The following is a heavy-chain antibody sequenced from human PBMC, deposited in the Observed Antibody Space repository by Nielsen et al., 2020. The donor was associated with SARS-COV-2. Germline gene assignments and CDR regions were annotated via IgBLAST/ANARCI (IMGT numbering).Heavy chain of an antibody. J-gene: IGHJ3*02. CDR2: ISYDGSNK. Sequence: GGSLRLSCAASGFTFSSYAMHWVRQAPGKGLEWVAVISYDGSNKYYADSVKGRFTISRDNSKNTLYLQMNSLRAEDTAVYYCAKDGDSGSYGDAFDIWGQGTMVTVSS. V-gene: IGHV3-30-3*01. CDR3: AKDGDSGSYGDAFDI. D-gene: IGHD1-26*01. CDR1: GFTFSSYA.